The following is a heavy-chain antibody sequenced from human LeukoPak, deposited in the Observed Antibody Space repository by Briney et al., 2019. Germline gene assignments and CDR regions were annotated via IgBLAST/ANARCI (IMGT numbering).Heavy chain of an antibody. V-gene: IGHV1-46*01. CDR1: GYTFTSYY. Sequence: ASVKVSCKASGYTFTSYYMHWVRQAPGQGLEWMGIINPSGGSTSYAQKFQGRVTMTRDTSTSTVCMELSSLRSEDTVVYYCARDRGTDAFDIWGQGTMVTVSS. D-gene: IGHD2-15*01. CDR3: ARDRGTDAFDI. J-gene: IGHJ3*02. CDR2: INPSGGST.